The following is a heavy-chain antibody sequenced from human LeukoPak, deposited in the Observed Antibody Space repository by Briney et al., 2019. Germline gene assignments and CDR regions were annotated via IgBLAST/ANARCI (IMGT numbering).Heavy chain of an antibody. V-gene: IGHV4-31*03. J-gene: IGHJ5*02. CDR3: ARDGEYCSSTSCYFDP. D-gene: IGHD2-2*01. CDR2: IYYSGST. Sequence: PSQTQSLTCTVSGGSISSGGYYWSRIRQHPGKGLEWIGYIYYSGSTYYNPSLKSRLTISVDTSKNQFSLKLSSVTAADTALYYCARDGEYCSSTSCYFDPWGQGILVTVSS. CDR1: GGSISSGGYY.